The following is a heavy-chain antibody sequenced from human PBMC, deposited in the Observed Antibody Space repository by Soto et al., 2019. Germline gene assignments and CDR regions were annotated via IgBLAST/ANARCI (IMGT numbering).Heavy chain of an antibody. Sequence: QLQLQESGPGLVKPSETRSLTCTGSGGSISTSSYYWGWIRQPPGKGLEWIGSIYYSGSTYYNPSLKSRVTISVDTSKNQFSLTLSSVTAADTAVYYCARDYDSSGDYWGQGTLVTVSS. V-gene: IGHV4-39*01. CDR3: ARDYDSSGDY. CDR2: IYYSGST. J-gene: IGHJ4*02. CDR1: GGSISTSSYY. D-gene: IGHD3-22*01.